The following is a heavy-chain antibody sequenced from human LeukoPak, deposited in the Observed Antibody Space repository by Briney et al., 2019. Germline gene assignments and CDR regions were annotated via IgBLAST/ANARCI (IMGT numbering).Heavy chain of an antibody. D-gene: IGHD6-19*01. J-gene: IGHJ3*02. CDR2: INPSGGST. CDR3: ARRNSGWYRKNAFDI. CDR1: GYTFTSYY. Sequence: ASVKVSCKASGYTFTSYYMHWVRQAPGQGLEWMGIINPSGGSTSYAQKFQGRVTISVDTSKNQFSLKLSSVTAADTAVYYCARRNSGWYRKNAFDIWGQGTMVTVSS. V-gene: IGHV1-46*01.